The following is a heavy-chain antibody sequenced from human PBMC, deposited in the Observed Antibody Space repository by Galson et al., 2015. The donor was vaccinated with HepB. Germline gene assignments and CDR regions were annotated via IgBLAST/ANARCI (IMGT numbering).Heavy chain of an antibody. J-gene: IGHJ5*02. CDR1: GGSISSYY. CDR3: ARGGEVAATGWFDP. Sequence: TVSGGSISSYYWSWIRQPPGKGLEWIGYIYYSGSTNYNPSLKSRVTISVDTSKNQFSLKLSSVTAADTAVYYCARGGEVAATGWFDPWGQGTLVTVSS. V-gene: IGHV4-59*01. D-gene: IGHD2-15*01. CDR2: IYYSGST.